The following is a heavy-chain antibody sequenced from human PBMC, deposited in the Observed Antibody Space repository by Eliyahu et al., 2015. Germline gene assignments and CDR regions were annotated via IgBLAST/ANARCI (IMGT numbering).Heavy chain of an antibody. V-gene: IGHV4-31*03. J-gene: IGHJ5*02. Sequence: QVQLQESGPGLVKPSQTLSLTCXVXGXSXSSSSXYWTWIRQHPGKGLEWIGXIXYSGSTYYNPSLKSRLTISVDTSKNQFSLKLSSVTAADTAVYYCARDKGYKWRFDPWGQGTLVTVSS. CDR3: ARDKGYKWRFDP. D-gene: IGHD1-20*01. CDR2: IXYSGST. CDR1: GXSXSSSSXY.